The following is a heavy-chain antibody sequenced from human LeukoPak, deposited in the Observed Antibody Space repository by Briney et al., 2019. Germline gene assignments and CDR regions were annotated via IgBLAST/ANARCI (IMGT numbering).Heavy chain of an antibody. J-gene: IGHJ6*02. V-gene: IGHV3-23*01. CDR3: AKGEPAVTYYYYGMDV. D-gene: IGHD2-2*01. CDR1: GFTFSSYA. Sequence: GGSLRLSCAASGFTFSSYAMSWVRQAPGKGLEWVSAISGSGGSTYYADSVKGRFTISRDNTKNTLYLQMNSLRAEDTAVYYCAKGEPAVTYYYYGMDVWGQGTTVTVSS. CDR2: ISGSGGST.